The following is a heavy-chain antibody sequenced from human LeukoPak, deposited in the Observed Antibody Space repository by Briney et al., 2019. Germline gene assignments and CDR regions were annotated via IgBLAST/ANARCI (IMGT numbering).Heavy chain of an antibody. V-gene: IGHV4-31*03. CDR2: IYHSGTT. Sequence: SQTLSLTCTVSGGSISSGGYYWSWIRQHPGKDLEWIGNIYHSGTTFYNPSLESRLTISVDTSKNQFSLKLSSVTAADTAVYYCAREIYDSSGYYYARGWGQGTLVTVPS. J-gene: IGHJ4*02. CDR1: GGSISSGGYY. D-gene: IGHD3-22*01. CDR3: AREIYDSSGYYYARG.